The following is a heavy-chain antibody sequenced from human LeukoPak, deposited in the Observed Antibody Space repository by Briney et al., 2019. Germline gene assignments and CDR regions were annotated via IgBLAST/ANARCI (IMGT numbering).Heavy chain of an antibody. CDR1: GGSISSYY. CDR2: IYYSGST. J-gene: IGHJ6*02. CDR3: AREGTRYSGPNYCYYYGMDV. V-gene: IGHV4-59*01. Sequence: SETLSLTCTVSGGSISSYYWSWIRQPPGKGLEWIGYIYYSGSTNYNPSLKSRVTISVDTSKNQFSLKLSSVTAADTAVYYCAREGTRYSGPNYCYYYGMDVWGQGTTVTVSS. D-gene: IGHD5-12*01.